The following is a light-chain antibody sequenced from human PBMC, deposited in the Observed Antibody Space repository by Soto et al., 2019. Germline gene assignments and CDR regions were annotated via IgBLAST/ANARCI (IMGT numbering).Light chain of an antibody. Sequence: QSVLTQPASVSGSPGQSITISCTGTSSDVGGYKYVSWYQQHPGKAPKLLIYTVSNRPSGVSSRFSGSKSGNTASLTISGLQAEDEADYYCSSYTSSSSYVSGTGTKLTVL. V-gene: IGLV2-14*01. CDR3: SSYTSSSSYV. CDR1: SSDVGGYKY. J-gene: IGLJ1*01. CDR2: TVS.